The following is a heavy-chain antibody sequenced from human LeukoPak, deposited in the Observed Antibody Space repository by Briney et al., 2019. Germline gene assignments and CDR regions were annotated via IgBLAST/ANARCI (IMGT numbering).Heavy chain of an antibody. V-gene: IGHV1-8*03. CDR2: MNPNSGNT. J-gene: IGHJ6*03. Sequence: ASVKVSCKASGYTFTGHYMHWVRQAPGQGLEWMGWMNPNSGNTGYAQKFQGRVTITRNTSISTAYMELSSLRSEDTAVYYCARGEGRHSSSWYIPYYYYMDVWGKGTTVTVSS. CDR3: ARGEGRHSSSWYIPYYYYMDV. CDR1: GYTFTGHY. D-gene: IGHD6-13*01.